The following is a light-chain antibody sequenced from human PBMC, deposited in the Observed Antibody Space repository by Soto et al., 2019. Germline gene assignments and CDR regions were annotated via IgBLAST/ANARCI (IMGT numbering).Light chain of an antibody. CDR1: SSNIGNNY. Sequence: QSVLTQPPSVSAAPGQTVTISCSGSSSNIGNNYVSWYQQLPGTAPKLLIDENNKRPSGIPDRFSGSTSGASATLGITGLQPGDEAAYYYGTWDSSLSAEVFGGGTKLTVL. CDR2: ENN. V-gene: IGLV1-51*02. CDR3: GTWDSSLSAEV. J-gene: IGLJ3*02.